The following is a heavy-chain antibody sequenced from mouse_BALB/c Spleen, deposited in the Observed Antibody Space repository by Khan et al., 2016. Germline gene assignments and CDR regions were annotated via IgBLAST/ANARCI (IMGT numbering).Heavy chain of an antibody. CDR3: ASTSRRDYFDC. J-gene: IGHJ2*01. CDR1: GYTFSSYW. CDR2: ILPGSGST. V-gene: IGHV1-9*01. Sequence: QVQLQQSGAALMKPGASVKISCKATGYTFSSYWIEWVKQRPGHGLECIGEILPGSGSTNYNEKFRGKATFTADTSSNTAYMQLSSLTSEDSAVRCCASTSRRDYFDCWGHGTTITVSS.